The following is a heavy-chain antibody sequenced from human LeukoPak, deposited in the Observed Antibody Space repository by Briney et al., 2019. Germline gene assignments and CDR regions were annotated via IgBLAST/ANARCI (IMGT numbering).Heavy chain of an antibody. J-gene: IGHJ4*02. CDR1: GFTFSSYA. V-gene: IGHV3-23*01. D-gene: IGHD3-10*01. Sequence: PGGSLRLSCAASGFTFSSYAMSWVRQAPGKGLERVSAISGSGGSTYYADSVKGRFTISRDNAKNSLYLQMNSLRAEDTAVYYCARDLGLLWFGEASVDFDYWGQGTLVTVSS. CDR2: ISGSGGST. CDR3: ARDLGLLWFGEASVDFDY.